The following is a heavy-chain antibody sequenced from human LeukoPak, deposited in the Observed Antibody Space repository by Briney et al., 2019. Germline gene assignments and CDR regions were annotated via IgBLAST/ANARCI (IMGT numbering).Heavy chain of an antibody. D-gene: IGHD3-22*01. CDR2: IIPIFGTA. J-gene: IGHJ3*02. Sequence: ASVKVSCKASGGTFSTYAIDWVRQAPGQGLEWVGGIIPIFGTANYAQKFQGRVTITADESTSTAYMELSSLRSEDTAVYYCARGAHYYDSSGYYHSDAFDIWGQGTMVTVSS. V-gene: IGHV1-69*13. CDR1: GGTFSTYA. CDR3: ARGAHYYDSSGYYHSDAFDI.